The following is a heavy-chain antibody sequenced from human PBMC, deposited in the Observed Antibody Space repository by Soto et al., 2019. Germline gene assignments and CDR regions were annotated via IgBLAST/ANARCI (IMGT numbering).Heavy chain of an antibody. CDR3: ARMSSSVSPGC. J-gene: IGHJ4*02. D-gene: IGHD2-2*01. CDR1: GFTFSAYS. Sequence: EVQLVESGGGLVQPGGSLSLSCAASGFTFSAYSMNWVRQAPGKGLEWVSYVNSGGPTKYYAGSVKGRFTISRNNAQNSLYLQMTSLRAEDTAIYYCARMSSSVSPGCWGQGTLVTVSS. V-gene: IGHV3-48*01. CDR2: VNSGGPTK.